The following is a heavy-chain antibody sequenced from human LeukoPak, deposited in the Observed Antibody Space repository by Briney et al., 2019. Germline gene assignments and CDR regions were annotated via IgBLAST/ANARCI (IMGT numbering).Heavy chain of an antibody. V-gene: IGHV1-2*06. CDR2: IDPNSGGT. J-gene: IGHJ4*02. D-gene: IGHD3-22*01. CDR3: ARGDKYYYDSSGYRRNY. Sequence: ASVKVSCKASGYTFTGYYMHWVRQAPGQGLEWMGRIDPNSGGTNYAQKFQGRVTMTRDTSISTAYMELSRLRSDDTAVYYCARGDKYYYDSSGYRRNYWGQGTLVTVSS. CDR1: GYTFTGYY.